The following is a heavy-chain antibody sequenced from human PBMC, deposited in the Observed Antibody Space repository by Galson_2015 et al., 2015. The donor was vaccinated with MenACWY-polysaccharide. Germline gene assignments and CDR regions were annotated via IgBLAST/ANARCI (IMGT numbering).Heavy chain of an antibody. CDR1: GYTFTDYY. V-gene: IGHV1-2*06. Sequence: SVKVSCKASGYTFTDYYLHWVRQGPGQGLEWMGRINPNSGGTDYAQKFQGRVTMTRDTSISTAYMELSRLRSDDTAVYYCARPAPGNGWDYNYYGMDVWGQGTTVTVSS. J-gene: IGHJ6*02. CDR2: INPNSGGT. D-gene: IGHD6-19*01. CDR3: ARPAPGNGWDYNYYGMDV.